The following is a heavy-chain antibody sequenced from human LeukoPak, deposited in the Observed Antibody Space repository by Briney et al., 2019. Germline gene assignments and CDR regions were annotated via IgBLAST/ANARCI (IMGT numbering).Heavy chain of an antibody. V-gene: IGHV3-48*02. Sequence: GGSLRLSCAASGFTFSSYSMNWVRQAPGKGLEWVSYISSRGAAIYYADSVKGRFTISRDNAKNSLYLQMNSLRDEDTAVYYCTRDPGSGWPPGIDYWGQGTLVTVSS. J-gene: IGHJ4*02. CDR2: ISSRGAAI. CDR1: GFTFSSYS. D-gene: IGHD6-19*01. CDR3: TRDPGSGWPPGIDY.